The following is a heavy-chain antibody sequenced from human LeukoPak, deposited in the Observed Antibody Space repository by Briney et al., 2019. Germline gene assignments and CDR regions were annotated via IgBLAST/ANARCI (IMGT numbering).Heavy chain of an antibody. D-gene: IGHD2-15*01. Sequence: GGSLRLSCTASGFTFGDYAMSWFRQAPGKGLEWVGFIRSKAYGGTTEYAASVKGRFTISRDDSKSIAYLQMNSLKTEDTAVYYCTRARPPRYCSGGSCYSTTPDYWGQGTLVTVSS. CDR1: GFTFGDYA. CDR2: IRSKAYGGTT. J-gene: IGHJ4*02. V-gene: IGHV3-49*03. CDR3: TRARPPRYCSGGSCYSTTPDY.